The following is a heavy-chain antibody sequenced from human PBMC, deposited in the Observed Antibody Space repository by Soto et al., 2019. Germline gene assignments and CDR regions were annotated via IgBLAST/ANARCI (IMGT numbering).Heavy chain of an antibody. J-gene: IGHJ4*02. CDR1: GFPVSSNY. D-gene: IGHD6-19*01. V-gene: IGHV3-66*04. CDR2: IYSGGST. Sequence: GGSLRLSCAISGFPVSSNYMSWVRQAPGKGLEWVSVIYSGGSTYYADSVKGRFTISRDNSKNTLYLQMNNLRVEDTAVYYCARLAGKAVAGTIVDYWGQGTLVTVSS. CDR3: ARLAGKAVAGTIVDY.